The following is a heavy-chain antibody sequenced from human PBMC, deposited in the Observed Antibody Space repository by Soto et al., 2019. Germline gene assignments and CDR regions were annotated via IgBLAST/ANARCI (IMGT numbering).Heavy chain of an antibody. CDR1: GYTFASYD. Sequence: ASVKVSCKASGYTFASYDINWVRQATGQGLEWMGWMNPNSGNTGYAQKFQGRVTMTRNTSISTAYMELSSLRSEDTAVYYCARTSYYDILTGYYLWFDPWRQGTLVTVSS. V-gene: IGHV1-8*01. CDR3: ARTSYYDILTGYYLWFDP. J-gene: IGHJ5*02. CDR2: MNPNSGNT. D-gene: IGHD3-9*01.